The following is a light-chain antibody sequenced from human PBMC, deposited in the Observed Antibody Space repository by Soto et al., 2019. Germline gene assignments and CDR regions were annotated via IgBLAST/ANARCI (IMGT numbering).Light chain of an antibody. V-gene: IGKV1-39*01. Sequence: DIQMTQSPSSLSASVGDRVSITCRASQTIGSYVNWYQQKLGKAPKLLIYTASSLQSGVPSRFSGSGSGTEFTLTISSLQPEDFAIYYCQQSNTTPWTFGQGTKVEIK. CDR3: QQSNTTPWT. J-gene: IGKJ1*01. CDR1: QTIGSY. CDR2: TAS.